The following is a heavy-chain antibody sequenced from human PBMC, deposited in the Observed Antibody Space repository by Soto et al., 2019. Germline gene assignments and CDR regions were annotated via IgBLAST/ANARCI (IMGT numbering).Heavy chain of an antibody. CDR2: IYYSGST. Sequence: PSATRSRTCTVSGGSISSGVYYWIWTRQHPGKGLEWIGYIYYSGSTYYNPSLKSRVTISVDTSKNQFSLKLSSVTAADTAVYYCARGQLVQKYYYYGMDVWGQGTTVTVSS. CDR3: ARGQLVQKYYYYGMDV. CDR1: GGSISSGVYY. V-gene: IGHV4-31*03. D-gene: IGHD6-6*01. J-gene: IGHJ6*02.